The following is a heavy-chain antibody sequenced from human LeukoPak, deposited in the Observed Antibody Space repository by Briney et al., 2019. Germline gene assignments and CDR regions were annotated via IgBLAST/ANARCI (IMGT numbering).Heavy chain of an antibody. V-gene: IGHV3-23*01. CDR2: ISGSGGST. CDR1: GFTFSSYA. Sequence: PGGSLRLSCAASGFTFSSYAMSWVRQAPGKGLEWVSAISGSGGSTYYADSVKGRFTISGDNSKNTLYLQMNSLRAEDTAVYYCANRYCSGGSCYSAGLYFDYWGQGTLVTVSS. J-gene: IGHJ4*02. D-gene: IGHD2-15*01. CDR3: ANRYCSGGSCYSAGLYFDY.